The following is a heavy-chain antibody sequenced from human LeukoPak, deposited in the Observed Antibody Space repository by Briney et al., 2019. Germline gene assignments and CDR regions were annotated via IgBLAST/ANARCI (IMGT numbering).Heavy chain of an antibody. J-gene: IGHJ4*02. V-gene: IGHV4-34*01. CDR1: GGSFSGYY. D-gene: IGHD5-24*01. Sequence: SETLSLTCAVYGGSFSGYYWSWIRQPPGKGLEWIGEINHSGSTNYNPSLKSRVTISVDTSKNQFSLKLSAVTAADTAVYYCARDRHRDGYNLPFYFDYWGQGTLVTASS. CDR3: ARDRHRDGYNLPFYFDY. CDR2: INHSGST.